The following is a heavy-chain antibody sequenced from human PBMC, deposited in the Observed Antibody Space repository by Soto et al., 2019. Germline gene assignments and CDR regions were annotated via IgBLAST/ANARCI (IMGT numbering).Heavy chain of an antibody. D-gene: IGHD6-13*01. V-gene: IGHV3-21*01. CDR1: GFTFSGYS. CDR2: ISSSSSYI. Sequence: EMQLVESGGGLVKPGGSLRLSCAASGFTFSGYSMNWVRQAPGKGLEWVSSISSSSSYIYYADSVKGRFTISRDNAKNSLYLQMNSLRAEDTAVYYCATDRTSGYSSSWYEDWGQGTLVTVSS. J-gene: IGHJ4*02. CDR3: ATDRTSGYSSSWYED.